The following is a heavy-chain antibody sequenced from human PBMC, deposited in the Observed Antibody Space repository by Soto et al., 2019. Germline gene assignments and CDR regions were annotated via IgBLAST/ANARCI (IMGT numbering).Heavy chain of an antibody. CDR1: GGSFGNSA. D-gene: IGHD3-3*01. J-gene: IGHJ5*01. Sequence: SRNSSYTASGGSFGNSAINWVRQTPGQGLEWLGGFIPVYRTLNYAQKFQGRVTITADESTGTAYMTLSSLASDDTAVYYCATGVIWIGYFTVGSWG. V-gene: IGHV1-69*13. CDR2: FIPVYRTL. CDR3: ATGVIWIGYFTVGS.